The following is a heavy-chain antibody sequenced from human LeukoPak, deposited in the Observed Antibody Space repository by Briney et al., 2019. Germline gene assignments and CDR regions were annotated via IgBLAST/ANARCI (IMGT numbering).Heavy chain of an antibody. V-gene: IGHV4-34*01. Sequence: SETLSLTCAVYGGSFSGYYWSWIRQPPGKGLKWIGEINHSGSTNYNPSLKSRATISVDTSKNQFSLKLSSVTAADTAVYYCAWSSGWYELYYYYGMDVWGQGTTVTVSS. D-gene: IGHD6-19*01. J-gene: IGHJ6*02. CDR2: INHSGST. CDR1: GGSFSGYY. CDR3: AWSSGWYELYYYYGMDV.